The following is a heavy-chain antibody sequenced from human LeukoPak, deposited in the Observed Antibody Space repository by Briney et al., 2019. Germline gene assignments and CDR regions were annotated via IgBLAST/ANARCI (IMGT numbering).Heavy chain of an antibody. CDR2: ISSSGSTI. CDR1: GLTFTDYY. Sequence: PGGSLRLSCAASGLTFTDYYMSWIRRAPGKGLEWVSYISSSGSTIYYADSVKGRFTISRDNAKNSLYLQMNSLRAEDTAVYYCARDTANWFDPWGQGTLVTVSS. CDR3: ARDTANWFDP. J-gene: IGHJ5*02. D-gene: IGHD4-17*01. V-gene: IGHV3-11*01.